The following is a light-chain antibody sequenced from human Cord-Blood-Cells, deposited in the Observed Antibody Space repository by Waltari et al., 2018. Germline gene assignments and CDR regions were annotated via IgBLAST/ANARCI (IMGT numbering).Light chain of an antibody. Sequence: DSQMTQSPSSLSASVGERVTITCRASQSMSSYLNWYQQKPGKAPKLLIYAASSLQSGVPSRFSGSGSGTDFTLTISSLQPEDFATYYCQQSYSTLYSFGQGTKLEIK. V-gene: IGKV1-39*01. CDR3: QQSYSTLYS. CDR2: AAS. J-gene: IGKJ2*03. CDR1: QSMSSY.